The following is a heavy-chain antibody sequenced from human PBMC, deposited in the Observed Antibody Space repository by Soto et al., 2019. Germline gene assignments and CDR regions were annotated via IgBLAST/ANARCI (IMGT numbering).Heavy chain of an antibody. V-gene: IGHV3-23*01. Sequence: EVQLLESGGGLVQPGGSLRLSCAASGFTFSSYAMSWVRQAPGKGLEWVSAISGSGGSTYYADSVKGRFTISRDNSKNTLYLQMNSLRAEDTAVYYCAHRRDVTYYDFWSGYYPSFDYWGQGTLVTVSS. CDR2: ISGSGGST. CDR1: GFTFSSYA. D-gene: IGHD3-3*01. J-gene: IGHJ4*02. CDR3: AHRRDVTYYDFWSGYYPSFDY.